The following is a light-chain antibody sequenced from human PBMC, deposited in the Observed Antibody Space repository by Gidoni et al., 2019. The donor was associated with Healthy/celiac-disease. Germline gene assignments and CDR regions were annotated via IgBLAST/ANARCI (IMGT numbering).Light chain of an antibody. V-gene: IGKV3-11*01. J-gene: IGKJ1*01. CDR1: RSVSSY. Sequence: EIVLTQSPATLSLSPGERATLACRASRSVSSYLAWYQQKPGQSPRLLIYDASIGSWTDFTLTISSLEPEDFAVYYCQQRSNWAGWTFGQGTKVEIK. CDR2: DAS. CDR3: QQRSNWAGWT.